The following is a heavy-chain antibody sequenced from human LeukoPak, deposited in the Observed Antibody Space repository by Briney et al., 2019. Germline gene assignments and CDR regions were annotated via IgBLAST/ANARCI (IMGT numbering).Heavy chain of an antibody. J-gene: IGHJ4*02. CDR2: ISAYNGNT. CDR3: AGDAYYYDSSGYYYPRDY. V-gene: IGHV1-18*01. CDR1: GYTFTSYG. Sequence: ASVKVSCKASGYTFTSYGISWVRQAPGQGLEWMGWISAYNGNTNYAQKLQGRVTMTTDTSTSTAYMELRSLRSDDTAVYYCAGDAYYYDSSGYYYPRDYWGQGTLVAVSS. D-gene: IGHD3-22*01.